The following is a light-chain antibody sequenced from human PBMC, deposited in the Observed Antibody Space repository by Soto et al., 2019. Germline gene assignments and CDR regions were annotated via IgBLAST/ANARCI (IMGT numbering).Light chain of an antibody. CDR3: QQYNNWPPTT. J-gene: IGKJ5*01. CDR2: LAS. CDR1: QSVSNN. V-gene: IGKV3D-15*01. Sequence: ILMTQSPLTLPVTPGEPASISCRASQSVSNNLAWYQQKPGQAPRLLIYLASTRATGIPARFSGSGSGTEFTLTITSLQSEDFAVYYCQQYNNWPPTTFGQGTRLEIK.